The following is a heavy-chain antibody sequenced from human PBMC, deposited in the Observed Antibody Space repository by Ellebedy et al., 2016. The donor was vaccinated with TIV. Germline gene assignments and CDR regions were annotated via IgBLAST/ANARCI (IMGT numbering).Heavy chain of an antibody. V-gene: IGHV5-51*01. J-gene: IGHJ6*02. Sequence: GASLKISCKGSGYSFTSYWIGWVRQMPGKGLEWMGIIYPGDSDTRYSPSFQGQVTISADKSISTAYLQWSSLKASDTAMYYCARHGVDSSGYYYYYGMDVWGQGTTVTVSS. CDR2: IYPGDSDT. CDR1: GYSFTSYW. D-gene: IGHD3-22*01. CDR3: ARHGVDSSGYYYYYGMDV.